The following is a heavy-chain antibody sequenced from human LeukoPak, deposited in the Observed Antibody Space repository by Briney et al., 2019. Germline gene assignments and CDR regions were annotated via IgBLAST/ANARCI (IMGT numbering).Heavy chain of an antibody. D-gene: IGHD6-13*01. V-gene: IGHV4-30-4*01. CDR3: AAAYSSSWSAEYFQH. J-gene: IGHJ1*01. Sequence: SQTLSLTCTVSGGSISSGDYYWSWIRQPPGKGLEWIGYIYYSGSTYYNPSLKSRVTISVDTSKNQFSLKLSSVTAADTAVYYCAAAYSSSWSAEYFQHWGQGTLVTVSS. CDR1: GGSISSGDYY. CDR2: IYYSGST.